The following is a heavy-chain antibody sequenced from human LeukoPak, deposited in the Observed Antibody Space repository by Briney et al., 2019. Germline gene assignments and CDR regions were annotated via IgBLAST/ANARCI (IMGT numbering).Heavy chain of an antibody. CDR2: IKQDGSEK. V-gene: IGHV3-7*01. J-gene: IGHJ6*02. Sequence: PGGSLRLSCAASGFTFSGYWMSWVRQAPGKGLEWVANIKQDGSEKYYVDSVKGRFTISRDNAKNSLYLQMNSLRAEDTAVYYCARDPRAGNYYYYGMDVWGQGTTVTVSS. CDR3: ARDPRAGNYYYYGMDV. CDR1: GFTFSGYW. D-gene: IGHD1-26*01.